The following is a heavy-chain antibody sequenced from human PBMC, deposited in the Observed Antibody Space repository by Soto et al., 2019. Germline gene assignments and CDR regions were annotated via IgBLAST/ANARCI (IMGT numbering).Heavy chain of an antibody. CDR3: AKNNRYCSSTNCFVFDY. CDR1: GFTFSGYW. V-gene: IGHV3-7*01. Sequence: EVQLVESGGGLVQPGGSLRLSCAASGFTFSGYWMSWVRQAPGKGLEWVANIKQDGSEKYYVDSVKGRFTIPRDNAKNSLYLLMNSLRAEDTAVYYCAKNNRYCSSTNCFVFDYWGQGTLVTVSS. D-gene: IGHD2-2*01. CDR2: IKQDGSEK. J-gene: IGHJ4*02.